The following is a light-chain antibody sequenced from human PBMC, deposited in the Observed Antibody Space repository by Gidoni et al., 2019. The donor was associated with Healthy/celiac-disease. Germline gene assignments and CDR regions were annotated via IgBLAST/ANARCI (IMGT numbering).Light chain of an antibody. Sequence: EIVLTQSPATLSLSPGERATLSCRASQSVSSYLAWYQQKPGQAPRLLIYDASNRATGIPARFRGSGSGTDFTLTISSLEPEDFAVYDCQQRSNWTGITFGGGTKVEIK. CDR1: QSVSSY. CDR3: QQRSNWTGIT. V-gene: IGKV3-11*01. J-gene: IGKJ4*01. CDR2: DAS.